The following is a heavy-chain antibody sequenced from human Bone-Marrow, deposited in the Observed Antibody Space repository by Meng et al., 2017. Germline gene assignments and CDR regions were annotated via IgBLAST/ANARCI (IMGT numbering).Heavy chain of an antibody. Sequence: GESMKISCAASGFTFSSYWMSWVSQAPGKGLERVANIKQDGSEKYYVDSVKGRFTISRDNAKNSLYLQMNSLRAEDTAVYYCARRYCRGGRCYGRPFDYWGQGTLVTVSS. J-gene: IGHJ4*02. CDR1: GFTFSSYW. CDR3: ARRYCRGGRCYGRPFDY. CDR2: IKQDGSEK. D-gene: IGHD2-15*01. V-gene: IGHV3-7*01.